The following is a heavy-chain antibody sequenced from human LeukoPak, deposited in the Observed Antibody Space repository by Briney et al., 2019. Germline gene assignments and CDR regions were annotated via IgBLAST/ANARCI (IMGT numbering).Heavy chain of an antibody. V-gene: IGHV4-4*07. CDR1: GGSISGYY. J-gene: IGHJ6*03. Sequence: SETLSLTCTVSGGSISGYYWSWIRQPAGKGLEWIGRIYTSGSTNYNPSLKSRVTMSVDTSKNQFSLKLSYVTAADTAVYYCARVDVFGVVSSDYYYYYMDVWGKGTTVTVSS. CDR3: ARVDVFGVVSSDYYYYYMDV. CDR2: IYTSGST. D-gene: IGHD3-3*01.